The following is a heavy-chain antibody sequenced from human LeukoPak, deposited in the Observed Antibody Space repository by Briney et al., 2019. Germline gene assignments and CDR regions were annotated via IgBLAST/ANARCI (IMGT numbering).Heavy chain of an antibody. D-gene: IGHD2-2*01. V-gene: IGHV3-74*01. CDR3: ARDRRSITQRGFDP. CDR2: INTDGSST. J-gene: IGHJ5*02. CDR1: GFTFSSYW. Sequence: GGSLRLSCAASGFTFSSYWMHWVRQAPGKGLVWVSRINTDGSSTSYADSVKGRFTISRDNAKNTLYLQMNSLRAKDTAVYYCARDRRSITQRGFDPWGQGTLVTVSS.